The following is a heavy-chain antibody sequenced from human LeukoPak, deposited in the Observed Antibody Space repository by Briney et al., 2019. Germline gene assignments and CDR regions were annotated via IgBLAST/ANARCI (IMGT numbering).Heavy chain of an antibody. D-gene: IGHD2-15*01. CDR3: ARGRLKVVVAATPLDY. CDR2: IYYSGST. Sequence: SETLSLTCTVSGGSISSYYWSWIRQPPGKGLEWIGYIYYSGSTNYNPSLKSRVTISVDTSKNQFSLKLSSVTAADTAVYYCARGRLKVVVAATPLDYWGQGTLVTVSS. V-gene: IGHV4-59*01. CDR1: GGSISSYY. J-gene: IGHJ4*02.